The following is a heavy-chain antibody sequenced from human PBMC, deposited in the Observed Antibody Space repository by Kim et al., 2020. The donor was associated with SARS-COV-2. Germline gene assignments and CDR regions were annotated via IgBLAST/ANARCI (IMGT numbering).Heavy chain of an antibody. D-gene: IGHD6-13*01. CDR2: IKQDGSEK. Sequence: GGSLRLSCAASGFTFSSYFMSCFRQAPGKGLEWVANIKQDGSEKYYVDSVKGRFTISRDNAKNSLYLQMNSLRAEDTAVYYCARVGGSSWRVDYWGQGT. CDR1: GFTFSSYF. V-gene: IGHV3-7*03. J-gene: IGHJ4*02. CDR3: ARVGGSSWRVDY.